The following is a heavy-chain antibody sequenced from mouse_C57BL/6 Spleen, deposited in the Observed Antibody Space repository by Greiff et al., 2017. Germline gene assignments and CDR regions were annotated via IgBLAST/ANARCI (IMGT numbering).Heavy chain of an antibody. CDR3: ARQGSPFDY. J-gene: IGHJ2*01. V-gene: IGHV5-6*01. CDR1: GFTFSSYG. Sequence: EVQLVESGGDLVKPGGSLKLSCAASGFTFSSYGMSWVRQTPDKRLEWVATISSGGSYTYYPDSVKGRFTISRDNAKNTLYLQMSSLKSEDTAMYYCARQGSPFDYWGHGTTLTVAS. CDR2: ISSGGSYT.